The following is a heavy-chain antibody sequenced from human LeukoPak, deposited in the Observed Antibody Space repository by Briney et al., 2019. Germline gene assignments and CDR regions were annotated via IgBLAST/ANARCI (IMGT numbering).Heavy chain of an antibody. J-gene: IGHJ4*02. V-gene: IGHV4-39*07. CDR3: ARDPSGYFNY. Sequence: PSETLSLTCTVSGGSIRSSYYYWGWIRQPPGKGLEWIGSIYDSGSTYYNPSLKSRVTISVDTSKNQFSLKLSSVTAADTAVYYCARDPSGYFNYWGQGTLATVSS. CDR1: GGSIRSSYYY. D-gene: IGHD3-22*01. CDR2: IYDSGST.